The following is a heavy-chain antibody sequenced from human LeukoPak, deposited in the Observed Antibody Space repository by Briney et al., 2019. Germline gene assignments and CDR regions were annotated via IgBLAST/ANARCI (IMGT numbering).Heavy chain of an antibody. Sequence: SETLSLTCTVSGGSTSSYYWSWIRQPAGKGLEWIGRIYTSGSTNYNPSLKSRVTMSVDTSKNQFSLKLSSVTAADTAVYHCAIDHYYDSSGYWLYYFDYWGQGTLVTVSS. CDR2: IYTSGST. D-gene: IGHD3-22*01. CDR1: GGSTSSYY. CDR3: AIDHYYDSSGYWLYYFDY. V-gene: IGHV4-4*07. J-gene: IGHJ4*02.